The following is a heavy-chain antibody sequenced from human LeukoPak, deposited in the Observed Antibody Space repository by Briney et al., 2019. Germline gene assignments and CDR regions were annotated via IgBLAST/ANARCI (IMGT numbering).Heavy chain of an antibody. J-gene: IGHJ4*02. CDR1: GFAISSYW. Sequence: GGSLRLSCAGSGFAISSYWMAWVRQVPGKGLVWVSGINTNGRNTNYADSVKGRFTISRDNAKNTLYLQMDSLRDEDTAVYYCARDPALYYFDYWGQGTLVTVSS. V-gene: IGHV3-74*01. CDR3: ARDPALYYFDY. D-gene: IGHD2/OR15-2a*01. CDR2: INTNGRNT.